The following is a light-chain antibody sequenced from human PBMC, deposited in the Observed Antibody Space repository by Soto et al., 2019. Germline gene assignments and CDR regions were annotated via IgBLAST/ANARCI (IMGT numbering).Light chain of an antibody. Sequence: EIVLTQSPGTLSLSPGERATLSCRASQSVSSSYLAWYQQKPGTAPRLLIYGASSRATGIPERFSGGGSGTDFTRTISRLEPEDFAVYYCQQYGSSPLTFGQGTKLEIK. CDR2: GAS. CDR3: QQYGSSPLT. V-gene: IGKV3-20*01. J-gene: IGKJ2*01. CDR1: QSVSSSY.